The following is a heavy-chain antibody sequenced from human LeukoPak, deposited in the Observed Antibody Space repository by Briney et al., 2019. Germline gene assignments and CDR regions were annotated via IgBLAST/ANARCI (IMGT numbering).Heavy chain of an antibody. J-gene: IGHJ3*02. CDR3: ARPPRGFCGGGTCYLVVFDI. V-gene: IGHV4-34*01. CDR1: GGSFSGYY. D-gene: IGHD2-15*01. CDR2: INHSGST. Sequence: PSETLSLTCAVYGGSFSGYYWSWIRQPPGKGLEWIGEINHSGSTNYNPSLKSRVTISVDTSKNQFSLKMSSVTAADTAVYYCARPPRGFCGGGTCYLVVFDIGGKGKMVTVFS.